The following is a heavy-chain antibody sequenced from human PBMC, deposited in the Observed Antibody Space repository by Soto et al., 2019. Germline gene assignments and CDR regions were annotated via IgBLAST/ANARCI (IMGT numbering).Heavy chain of an antibody. CDR1: GFTFSSYA. V-gene: IGHV3-30-3*01. CDR2: ISYDGSNK. J-gene: IGHJ4*02. Sequence: QVQLVESGGGVVQPGRSLRLSCAASGFTFSSYAMHCVRQAPGKGLEWVAVISYDGSNKYYADSVKGRFTISRDNSKNTLYLQMNSLRAEDTAVYYCARGDQTADYWGQGTLVTVSS. CDR3: ARGDQTADY.